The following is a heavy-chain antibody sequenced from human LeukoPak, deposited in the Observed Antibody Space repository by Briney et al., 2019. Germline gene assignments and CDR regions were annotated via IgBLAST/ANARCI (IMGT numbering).Heavy chain of an antibody. D-gene: IGHD3-22*01. Sequence: GGSLRLSCAASGFTFDDYGMSWVRQAPGKGLEWVSGINWNGGSTGYADSAKGRFTISRDNAKNSLYLQINSLRAEDTALYYCARGPTRYYYDSSGYYYSEYFQHWGQGTLVTVSS. V-gene: IGHV3-20*04. CDR3: ARGPTRYYYDSSGYYYSEYFQH. CDR1: GFTFDDYG. CDR2: INWNGGST. J-gene: IGHJ1*01.